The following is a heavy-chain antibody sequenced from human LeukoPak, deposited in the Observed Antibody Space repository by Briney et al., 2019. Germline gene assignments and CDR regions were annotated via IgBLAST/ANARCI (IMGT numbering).Heavy chain of an antibody. CDR1: GGSISSYY. V-gene: IGHV4-4*07. CDR3: ARGPGSGYYYYYMDV. CDR2: IYTSGST. Sequence: SETLSLTCTVSGGSISSYYWSWIRQPAGKGLEWIGRIYTSGSTNYNPSLKSRVTISVDTSKNQFSLKLSSVTAADTAVYYCARGPGSGYYYYYMDVWGKGTTVTISS. D-gene: IGHD3-10*01. J-gene: IGHJ6*03.